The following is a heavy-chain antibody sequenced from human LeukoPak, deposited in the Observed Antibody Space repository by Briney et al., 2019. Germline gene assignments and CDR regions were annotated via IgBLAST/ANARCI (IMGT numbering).Heavy chain of an antibody. V-gene: IGHV5-51*01. Sequence: GESLKISCKGSGYSFTSYWIGWVRQMPGKGLEWMGIIYPGDSDTRYSPSFQGQVTISADKSISTAYLQWSSLKASDTAMYHCARPSGSYHDAFDIWGQGTMVTVSS. CDR1: GYSFTSYW. J-gene: IGHJ3*02. D-gene: IGHD1-26*01. CDR3: ARPSGSYHDAFDI. CDR2: IYPGDSDT.